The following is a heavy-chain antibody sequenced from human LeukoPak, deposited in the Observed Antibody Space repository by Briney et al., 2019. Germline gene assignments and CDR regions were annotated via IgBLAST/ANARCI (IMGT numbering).Heavy chain of an antibody. CDR3: AKGAYGSMSTQDY. CDR1: GFTFSSYG. J-gene: IGHJ4*02. D-gene: IGHD3-10*01. CDR2: IRYDGSNK. V-gene: IGHV3-30*02. Sequence: GGSLRLSCTASGFTFSSYGMHWVRQAPGKGVEWVAFIRYDGSNKYYADSVKGRFTISRDNSKNTLYLQMNSLRAEDTAVYYFAKGAYGSMSTQDYWGQGTLVTVSS.